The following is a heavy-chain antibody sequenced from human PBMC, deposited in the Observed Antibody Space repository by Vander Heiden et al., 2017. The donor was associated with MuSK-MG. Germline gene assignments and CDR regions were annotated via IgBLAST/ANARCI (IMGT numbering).Heavy chain of an antibody. CDR1: GGSISRSSYY. Sequence: QLQLQESGPGLVKPSETLSLTCTVPGGSISRSSYYWGWIRQPPGKGLEWIGSIYYSGSTYYNPSLKSRVTISVDTSKNQFSLKLSSVTAADMAVYYCARGRAVAGTNYWGQGTLVTVSS. J-gene: IGHJ4*02. CDR2: IYYSGST. D-gene: IGHD6-19*01. CDR3: ARGRAVAGTNY. V-gene: IGHV4-39*01.